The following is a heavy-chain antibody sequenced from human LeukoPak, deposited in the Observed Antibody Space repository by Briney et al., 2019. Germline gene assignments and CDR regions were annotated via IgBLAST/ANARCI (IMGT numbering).Heavy chain of an antibody. Sequence: SETLSLTCTVSGGSISSSSYYWGWLRQPPGTGLEWIGSIYYSGSTYYNPSLKSRVTISVDTSKNQFSLKLSSVTAADTAVYYCARITVTTRWFDPWGQGTLVTVSS. V-gene: IGHV4-39*01. D-gene: IGHD4-17*01. CDR3: ARITVTTRWFDP. J-gene: IGHJ5*02. CDR1: GGSISSSSYY. CDR2: IYYSGST.